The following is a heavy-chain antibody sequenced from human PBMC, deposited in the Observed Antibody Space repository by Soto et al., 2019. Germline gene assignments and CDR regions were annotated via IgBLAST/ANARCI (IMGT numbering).Heavy chain of an antibody. CDR2: IIPIFGTA. D-gene: IGHD5-18*01. V-gene: IGHV1-69*13. CDR1: GGTFSSYA. J-gene: IGHJ4*02. Sequence: SVKVSCKASGGTFSSYAISWVRQAPGQGLEWMGGIIPIFGTANYAQKFRGRVTITADESTSTAYMELSSLRSEDTAVYYCARSGLSAAMAAFDYWGQGTLVTVSS. CDR3: ARSGLSAAMAAFDY.